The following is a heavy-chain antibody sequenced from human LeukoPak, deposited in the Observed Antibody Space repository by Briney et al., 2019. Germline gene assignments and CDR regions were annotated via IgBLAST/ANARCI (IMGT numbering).Heavy chain of an antibody. CDR3: AKHRAEQLWFGFFDY. V-gene: IGHV3-23*01. CDR2: ISGSGGST. D-gene: IGHD5-18*01. Sequence: GGSLRLSCAASGFTFSSYAISWVRQAPGKGLEWVSAISGSGGSTYYADSVKGRFTISRYNSKNTLYLQMNSLRAEDTAVYYCAKHRAEQLWFGFFDYWGQGTLVTVSS. J-gene: IGHJ4*02. CDR1: GFTFSSYA.